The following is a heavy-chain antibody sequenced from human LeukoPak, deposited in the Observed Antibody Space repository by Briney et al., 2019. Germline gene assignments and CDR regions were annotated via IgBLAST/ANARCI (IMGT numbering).Heavy chain of an antibody. J-gene: IGHJ6*02. V-gene: IGHV3-23*01. D-gene: IGHD1-14*01. CDR3: AKDIKGTNYYYYGMGA. CDR2: INGDVGRT. Sequence: PGGSLRLSCVASGFTFSNSAMTSVRQAPGGGLDWVSPINGDVGRTYHADSVKGRFTISRDNSKNTLYLQMNRLRVEDTVVYYCAKDIKGTNYYYYGMGAWGQGTTVTVSS. CDR1: GFTFSNSA.